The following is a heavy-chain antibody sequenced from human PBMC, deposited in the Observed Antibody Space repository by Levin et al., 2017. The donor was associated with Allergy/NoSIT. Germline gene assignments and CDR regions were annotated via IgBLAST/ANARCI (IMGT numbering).Heavy chain of an antibody. V-gene: IGHV3-21*01. CDR2: ISPNSNYI. J-gene: IGHJ4*02. Sequence: GESLKISCAASGFTFSDYSMNWVRRAPGKGLEWVSSISPNSNYIYYADSLKGRFTISRDNAKSSVFLQMNSLRAEDTALYYCARSGSPDYWGQGTLVTVSS. CDR1: GFTFSDYS. D-gene: IGHD3-22*01. CDR3: ARSGSPDY.